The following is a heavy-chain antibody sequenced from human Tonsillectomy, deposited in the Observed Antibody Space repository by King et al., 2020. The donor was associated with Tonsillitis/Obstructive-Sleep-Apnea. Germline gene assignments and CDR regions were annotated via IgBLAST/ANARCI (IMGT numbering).Heavy chain of an antibody. Sequence: VQLVESGAEVKKPGESLKISCKGSGYSFTSYCIGWVRQMPGKGLEWMGIIYPGDSDTRYSPSFQGQVTISADKSINTAYLQWSSLKASDTAMYYCARLLYYGSSARLFDYWGQGTLVTVSS. V-gene: IGHV5-51*01. D-gene: IGHD6-6*01. CDR3: ARLLYYGSSARLFDY. J-gene: IGHJ4*02. CDR2: IYPGDSDT. CDR1: GYSFTSYC.